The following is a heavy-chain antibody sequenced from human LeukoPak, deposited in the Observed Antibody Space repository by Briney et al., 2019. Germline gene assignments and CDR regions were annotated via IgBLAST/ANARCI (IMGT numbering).Heavy chain of an antibody. J-gene: IGHJ2*01. D-gene: IGHD5-12*01. CDR3: ARDRVGGYDYAYFDL. Sequence: PSETLSLTCTVSGGSVSNGNYYWSGIRQPPGKGLEWIGYLYYSGSTNYNPSLKSRVTISIDTSKNQFSLKLSSVTAADTAVYYCARDRVGGYDYAYFDLWGRGTLVTVSS. CDR1: GGSVSNGNYY. V-gene: IGHV4-61*01. CDR2: LYYSGST.